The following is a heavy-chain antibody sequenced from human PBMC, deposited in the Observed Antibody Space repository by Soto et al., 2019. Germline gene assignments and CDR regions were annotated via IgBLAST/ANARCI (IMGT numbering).Heavy chain of an antibody. CDR1: GDSVSSNSAA. D-gene: IGHD1-26*01. V-gene: IGHV6-1*01. CDR2: TYYRSKWYN. J-gene: IGHJ4*02. Sequence: SQTLSLTCVISGDSVSSNSAAWNWIRQSPSRGLEWLGRTYYRSKWYNEYAVSVKGRIIINPDTSRNQFSLQLNSVTPEDTAVYYCVHSGGYFDHWGQGTLLTV. CDR3: VHSGGYFDH.